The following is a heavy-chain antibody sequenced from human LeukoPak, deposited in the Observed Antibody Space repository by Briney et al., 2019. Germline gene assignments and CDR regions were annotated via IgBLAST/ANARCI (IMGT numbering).Heavy chain of an antibody. CDR2: INHSGST. CDR1: GGSFSGYY. D-gene: IGHD4-17*01. Sequence: MPSETLSLTCAVYGGSFSGYYWSWIRQPPGKGLEWIGEINHSGSTNYNPSLKSRVTISVDTSKNQFSLKLSSVTAADTAVYYCARHSTVTTFNFDYWGQGTLVTVSS. CDR3: ARHSTVTTFNFDY. V-gene: IGHV4-34*01. J-gene: IGHJ4*02.